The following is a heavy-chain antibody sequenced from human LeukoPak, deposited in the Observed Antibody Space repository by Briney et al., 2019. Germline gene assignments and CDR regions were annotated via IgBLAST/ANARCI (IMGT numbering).Heavy chain of an antibody. J-gene: IGHJ4*02. CDR2: ISHSGST. Sequence: SETLSLTCAVYGGSFSGYYWSWIRQPPGKGLEWIGEISHSGSTNYNPSLKSRVTISVDTSKNQFSLKLSSVTAADTAVYYCARARSRYCGGGSCYGSSYFDYWGQGTLVTVSS. CDR1: GGSFSGYY. CDR3: ARARSRYCGGGSCYGSSYFDY. V-gene: IGHV4-34*01. D-gene: IGHD2-15*01.